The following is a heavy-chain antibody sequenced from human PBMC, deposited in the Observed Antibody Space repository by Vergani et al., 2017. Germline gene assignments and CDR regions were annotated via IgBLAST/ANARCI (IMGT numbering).Heavy chain of an antibody. CDR3: TRYPLVVVPAAMGYYYYYYMDV. V-gene: IGHV3-49*04. J-gene: IGHJ6*03. Sequence: EVQLVESGGGLVQPGRSLTLSCTASLFTFGDYAIRWVRQAPGNGLAWLRFIRSKAYGGTTEYAASVKGRFTISRDDSKSIAYLQMNSLKTEDTAVYYCTRYPLVVVPAAMGYYYYYYMDVWGKGTTVTVSS. CDR1: LFTFGDYA. D-gene: IGHD2-2*01. CDR2: IRSKAYGGTT.